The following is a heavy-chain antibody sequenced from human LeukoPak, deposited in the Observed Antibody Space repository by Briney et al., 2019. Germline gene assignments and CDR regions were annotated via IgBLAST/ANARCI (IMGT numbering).Heavy chain of an antibody. CDR2: INGGGTTN. J-gene: IGHJ6*04. CDR3: TRGVFSDV. CDR1: GFIFSDYY. Sequence: GGSLRLSCAASGFIFSDYYMNWIRQAPGKGLEWVSHINGGGTTNYYADSVRGRFTLSRDNAKNTLYLQMNNLRAEDTAVYYCTRGVFSDVWGTGTTVTVSS. V-gene: IGHV3-11*01.